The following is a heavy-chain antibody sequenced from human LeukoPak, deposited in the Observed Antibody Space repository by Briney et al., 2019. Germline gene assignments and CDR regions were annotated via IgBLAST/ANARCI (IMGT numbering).Heavy chain of an antibody. CDR3: ARAFGCYPGICGFDI. Sequence: SETLSLTCTVSGGSISSSSYYWGWIRQPPGKGLEWIGSIYYSGSTYYNPSLKSRVTISVDTSKNQFSLKLNSVTAADTAMYYCARAFGCYPGICGFDIWGQGTMVTVSS. CDR2: IYYSGST. CDR1: GGSISSSSYY. V-gene: IGHV4-39*07. D-gene: IGHD2-15*01. J-gene: IGHJ3*02.